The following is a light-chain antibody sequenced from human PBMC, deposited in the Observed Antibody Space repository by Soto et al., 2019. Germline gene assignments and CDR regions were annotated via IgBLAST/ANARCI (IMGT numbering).Light chain of an antibody. CDR3: EQYAASPRT. Sequence: EIVLTQSPGTLSLSPRERATLSCRASQSIGNNYLAWYQHKPGQAPRLLIYGASNRAPGIPDRFSGSGSGTDFTITIRRLEPEDFAIYYCEQYAASPRTFGQGTQVEVK. CDR1: QSIGNNY. CDR2: GAS. J-gene: IGKJ1*01. V-gene: IGKV3-20*01.